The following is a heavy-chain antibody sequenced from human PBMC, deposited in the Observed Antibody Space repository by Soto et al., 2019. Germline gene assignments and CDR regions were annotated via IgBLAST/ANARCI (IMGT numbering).Heavy chain of an antibody. CDR1: GVSISSGNW. CDR3: ARLVYDTRLNYLYFDF. Sequence: SETLSLTCAVSGVSISSGNWWTWVRQTPQRGLEYIGEIFHDGTANYYPSFERRVALSVDTSKNQFSLKLTSVTAADTAIYFCARLVYDTRLNYLYFDFWGQGALVTVSS. J-gene: IGHJ4*02. D-gene: IGHD3-22*01. V-gene: IGHV4-4*02. CDR2: IFHDGTA.